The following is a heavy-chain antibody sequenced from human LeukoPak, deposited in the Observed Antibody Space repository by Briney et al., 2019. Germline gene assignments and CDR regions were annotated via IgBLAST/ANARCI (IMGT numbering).Heavy chain of an antibody. Sequence: PGGSLRLSCAASGFTFSSYSMNWVRQAPGKGLEWVSSISSSSSYIYYADSVKGRFTISRDNAKNSLYLQMNSLRAEDTAVYYCARDFPHPYQPPFDYWGQGTLVTVSS. V-gene: IGHV3-21*01. D-gene: IGHD2-2*01. J-gene: IGHJ4*02. CDR1: GFTFSSYS. CDR2: ISSSSSYI. CDR3: ARDFPHPYQPPFDY.